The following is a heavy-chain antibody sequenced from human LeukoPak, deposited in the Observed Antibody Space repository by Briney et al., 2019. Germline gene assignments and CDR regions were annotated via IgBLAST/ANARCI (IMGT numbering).Heavy chain of an antibody. CDR3: ARDIVVVPAASYP. J-gene: IGHJ5*02. V-gene: IGHV4-39*01. Sequence: SETLSLTCTVSGGSISSSSYYWGWIRQPPGKGLEWIGSIYYSGSTYYNPSLKSRVTISVDTSKNQFSLKLSSVTAADTAVYYCARDIVVVPAASYPWGQGTLVTVSS. CDR2: IYYSGST. CDR1: GGSISSSSYY. D-gene: IGHD2-2*01.